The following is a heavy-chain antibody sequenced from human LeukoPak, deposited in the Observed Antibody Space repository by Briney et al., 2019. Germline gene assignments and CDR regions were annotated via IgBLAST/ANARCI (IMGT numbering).Heavy chain of an antibody. CDR2: ISSSATYR. J-gene: IGHJ4*02. D-gene: IGHD2-15*01. Sequence: GGSLRLSCAASEFTFTTYSMAWVRQAPGKGLEWVSSISSSATYRYYADSVNGRFTISRDDPKNSLYLQMNSLRAEDTAVYYCARVGCSGGSCLGYWGQGTLVTVSS. V-gene: IGHV3-21*01. CDR3: ARVGCSGGSCLGY. CDR1: EFTFTTYS.